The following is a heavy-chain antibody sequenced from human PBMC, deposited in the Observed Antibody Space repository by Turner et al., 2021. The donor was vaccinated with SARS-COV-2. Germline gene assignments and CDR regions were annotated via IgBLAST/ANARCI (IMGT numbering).Heavy chain of an antibody. J-gene: IGHJ4*02. CDR3: ARDQGVTTGPFDY. D-gene: IGHD4-4*01. V-gene: IGHV3-7*01. Sequence: EVQLVESGGGLVKHGGSLRRSCAASGFTFSSYWMSWVRQAPGKWLEWVANIKQDGSDKYYVDSVKGLFTISRDNAKNSLYLQMNSLRAEDTAVYYCARDQGVTTGPFDYWGQGTLVTVSS. CDR2: IKQDGSDK. CDR1: GFTFSSYW.